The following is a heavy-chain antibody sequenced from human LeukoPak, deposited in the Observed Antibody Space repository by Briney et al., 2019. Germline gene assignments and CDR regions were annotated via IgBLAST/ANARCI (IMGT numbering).Heavy chain of an antibody. CDR2: ISGYNGNT. D-gene: IGHD3-22*01. Sequence: ASVKVSCKASGYTFTNYAISWVRQAPGQGLEWMGWISGYNGNTNYAQKLQGRVTMTTDTSTRTAYMELRSLRSDDTAVYYCARADGLTSYYDSSGPHAFDIWGQGTMVTVSS. J-gene: IGHJ3*02. CDR3: ARADGLTSYYDSSGPHAFDI. V-gene: IGHV1-18*01. CDR1: GYTFTNYA.